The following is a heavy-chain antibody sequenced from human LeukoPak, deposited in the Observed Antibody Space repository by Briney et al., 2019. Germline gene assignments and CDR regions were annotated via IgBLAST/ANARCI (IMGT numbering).Heavy chain of an antibody. V-gene: IGHV3-43*01. Sequence: GGSLRHSCAASGFTFDDYTMHWVRQAPGKGLEWVSLISWDGGSTYYADSVKGRFTISRDNSKNSLYLQMNSLRTEDTALYYCAKDIGTIFGVVIDAFDIWGQGTMVTVSS. CDR3: AKDIGTIFGVVIDAFDI. D-gene: IGHD3-3*01. CDR2: ISWDGGST. CDR1: GFTFDDYT. J-gene: IGHJ3*02.